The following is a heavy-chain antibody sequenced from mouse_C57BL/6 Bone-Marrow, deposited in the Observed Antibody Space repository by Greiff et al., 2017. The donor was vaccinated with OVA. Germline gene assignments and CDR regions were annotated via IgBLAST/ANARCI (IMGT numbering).Heavy chain of an antibody. CDR1: GYAISSSW. D-gene: IGHD1-1*01. Sequence: QVQLQQSGPELVKPGASVKISCKASGYAISSSWMNWVKQRPGKGLEWIGRIYPGDGDTNYNGKFKGKATLPADKSSSTAYMQLSSLTSEYSAVYFGSRLCLYYYGSVYFGYWGQGTTLTVSS. CDR3: SRLCLYYYGSVYFGY. J-gene: IGHJ2*01. CDR2: IYPGDGDT. V-gene: IGHV1-82*01.